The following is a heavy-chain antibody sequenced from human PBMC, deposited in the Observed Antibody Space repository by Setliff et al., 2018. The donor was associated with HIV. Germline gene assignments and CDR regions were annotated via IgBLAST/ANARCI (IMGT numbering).Heavy chain of an antibody. J-gene: IGHJ4*02. CDR3: ARERGSGSYPYLFDY. V-gene: IGHV4-31*11. D-gene: IGHD3-10*01. Sequence: PSETLSLTCAVYGGSFSGYYWNWIRQHPGKGLEWIGYIFYSGSTYYNLSLKSRVTISVDTSNNQFSLKLRSVTAADTAVYYCARERGSGSYPYLFDYWGQGTLVTVSS. CDR1: GGSFSGYY. CDR2: IFYSGST.